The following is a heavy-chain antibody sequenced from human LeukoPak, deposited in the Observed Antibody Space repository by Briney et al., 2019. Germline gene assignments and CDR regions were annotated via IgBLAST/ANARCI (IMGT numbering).Heavy chain of an antibody. CDR2: ISSDSDTI. CDR1: GFTFSYYA. V-gene: IGHV3-23*01. J-gene: IGHJ4*02. CDR3: AKRSSYSSGYYGDY. Sequence: GGSLRLSCADSGFTFSYYAMSWVRQAPGKGLEWVSAISSDSDTIYYTDSVKGRFTVSRDNSKSTLYLQMNSLRAEDTAIYYCAKRSSYSSGYYGDYWGQGTLVTVSS. D-gene: IGHD6-19*01.